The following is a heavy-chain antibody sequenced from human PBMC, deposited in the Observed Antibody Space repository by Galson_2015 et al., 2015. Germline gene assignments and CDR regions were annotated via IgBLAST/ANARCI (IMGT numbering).Heavy chain of an antibody. Sequence: SLRLSCAVSGFTFSSYAMGWVRQAPGTGLVGVSSIGDSGANTKYADSVKGRFTISRDNSKNTLYLQMNSLRGDDTAVYYCAKGGPYCSGGNCHGVFDSWGQGTLVTVSS. D-gene: IGHD2-15*01. CDR2: IGDSGANT. CDR3: AKGGPYCSGGNCHGVFDS. CDR1: GFTFSSYA. J-gene: IGHJ4*02. V-gene: IGHV3-23*01.